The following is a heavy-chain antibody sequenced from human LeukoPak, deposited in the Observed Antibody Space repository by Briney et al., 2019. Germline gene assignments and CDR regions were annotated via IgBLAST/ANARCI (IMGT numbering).Heavy chain of an antibody. V-gene: IGHV1-18*01. J-gene: IGHJ4*02. CDR3: ARGTSYYDSSGYYYVEYFDY. CDR1: GYTFTSYA. CDR2: INSYNGKT. Sequence: ASVKVSCKASGYTFTSYAMHWVRQAPGQGLEWMGWINSYNGKTNYAQNLQGRVTMTTDTSTSTAYMELRSLRSDDTAVYFCARGTSYYDSSGYYYVEYFDYWGQGTLVTVSS. D-gene: IGHD3-22*01.